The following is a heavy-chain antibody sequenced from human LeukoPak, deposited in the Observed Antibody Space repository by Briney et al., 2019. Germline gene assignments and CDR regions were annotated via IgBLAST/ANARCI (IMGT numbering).Heavy chain of an antibody. V-gene: IGHV3-23*01. J-gene: IGHJ4*02. CDR2: ITGSGGTK. CDR3: AKDLAPLTNAWYAFDY. Sequence: GGSLRLSCAASGFSFTSYAMSWVRQAPGKGLEWVSAITGSGGTKYYADSVKGRFTISRDSSKNTLFLQMNSLRAEDTAVYSCAKDLAPLTNAWYAFDYWGRGILVTVSS. CDR1: GFSFTSYA. D-gene: IGHD6-13*01.